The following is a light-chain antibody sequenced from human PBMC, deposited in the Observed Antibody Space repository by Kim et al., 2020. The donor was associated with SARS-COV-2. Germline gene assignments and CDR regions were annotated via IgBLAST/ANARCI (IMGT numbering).Light chain of an antibody. CDR2: GAS. CDR3: QQYNNWPPYT. CDR1: QSVDSN. J-gene: IGKJ2*01. Sequence: EIVMTQSPATLSVSPGERATLSCRASQSVDSNLAWYQQKPGQAPRLVIYGASTRATDIPARFSGSGSGTEFTLIISSLQSEDFGVYFCQQYNNWPPYTFGQGTKLEIK. V-gene: IGKV3-15*01.